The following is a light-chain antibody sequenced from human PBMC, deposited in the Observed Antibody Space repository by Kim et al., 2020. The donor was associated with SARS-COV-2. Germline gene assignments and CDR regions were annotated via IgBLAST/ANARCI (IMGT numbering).Light chain of an antibody. Sequence: GKTVNSSCTRSSGSIASNYVQWYQQRPGSAPPTVIYEDHQRPSGVPDRFSGSIDSSSNSASLTISGLKTGDEADYYCQSYDGNNWVFGGGTKLTVL. CDR2: EDH. J-gene: IGLJ3*02. V-gene: IGLV6-57*03. CDR1: SGSIASNY. CDR3: QSYDGNNWV.